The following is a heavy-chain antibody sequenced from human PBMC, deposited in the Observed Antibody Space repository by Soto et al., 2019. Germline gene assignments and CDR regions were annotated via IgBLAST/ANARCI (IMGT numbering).Heavy chain of an antibody. CDR3: ARWGTTGGLDL. J-gene: IGHJ5*02. Sequence: QLVESGGGVVQPGTSLRLSCAASGFRFKSFVMHWVRQVPGKGLQWVALTSYDGNTKYYGDSVQGRFIVSRDNSTNTLVLQMDSLRLEDTALYYGARWGTTGGLDLWGQGTLVSVS. CDR2: TSYDGNTK. CDR1: GFRFKSFV. D-gene: IGHD3-16*01. V-gene: IGHV3-30*19.